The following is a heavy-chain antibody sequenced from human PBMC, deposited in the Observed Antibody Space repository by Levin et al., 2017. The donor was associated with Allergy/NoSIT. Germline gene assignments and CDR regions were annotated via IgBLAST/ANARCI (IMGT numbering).Heavy chain of an antibody. CDR1: GFTFASYA. CDR2: LIASGDKT. J-gene: IGHJ4*02. CDR3: AKAKFTTGFSGDS. D-gene: IGHD3-10*01. V-gene: IGHV3-23*01. Sequence: HTGGSLRLSCAASGFTFASYAMAWVRQAPGKGLEWVSTLIASGDKTFYADSVKGRFTISRDTSKNTLYLQMNSLTADDSAIDYCAKAKFTTGFSGDSWGQGTLVTVSS.